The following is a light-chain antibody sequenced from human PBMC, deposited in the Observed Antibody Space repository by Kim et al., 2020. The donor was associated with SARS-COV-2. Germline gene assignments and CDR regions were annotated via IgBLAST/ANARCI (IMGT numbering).Light chain of an antibody. J-gene: IGKJ4*01. CDR1: QSSSTY. Sequence: SIGERVTITCRASQSSSTYLSWYQQKPGKAPKLLIYAASSLQGGVPSRFSGSGSGTDFTLTISSLQPEDFATYHCQQSYSVPLTFGGGTKVDIK. V-gene: IGKV1-39*01. CDR2: AAS. CDR3: QQSYSVPLT.